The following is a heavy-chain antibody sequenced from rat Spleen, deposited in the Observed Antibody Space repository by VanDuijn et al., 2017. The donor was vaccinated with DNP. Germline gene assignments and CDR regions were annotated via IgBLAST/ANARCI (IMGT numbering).Heavy chain of an antibody. Sequence: EVQLVESGGGLVQPGRSLKLSCAASGFTFSDYYMAWVRQAPTKGLEWVAYISYDGGSTHYGDSVKGRCTISRDNAKSTLYLQMNSLKSEDMATYYCARHVLPLRVWDYWGQGVMVTVSS. CDR2: ISYDGGST. J-gene: IGHJ2*01. CDR1: GFTFSDYY. D-gene: IGHD1-4*01. CDR3: ARHVLPLRVWDY. V-gene: IGHV5-22*01.